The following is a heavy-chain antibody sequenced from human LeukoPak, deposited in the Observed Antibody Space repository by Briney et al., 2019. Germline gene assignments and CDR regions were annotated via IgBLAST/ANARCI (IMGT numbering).Heavy chain of an antibody. J-gene: IGHJ6*02. CDR1: GFTFSSYE. CDR2: ISISGSNR. CDR3: AREGSSYGMDV. Sequence: PGGSLRLSCAVSGFTFSSYEMNWVRQAPGKGLEWVSYISISGSNRYYADSVKGRFTISRDNAKNSLYLQMNSLRADDTAVYYCAREGSSYGMDVWGQGTTVTVSS. D-gene: IGHD6-6*01. V-gene: IGHV3-48*03.